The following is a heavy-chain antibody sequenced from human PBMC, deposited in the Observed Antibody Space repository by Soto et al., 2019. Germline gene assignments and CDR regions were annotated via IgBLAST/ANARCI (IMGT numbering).Heavy chain of an antibody. CDR1: DGFISSSNY. Sequence: QVQLQESGPGLVKPSGTLFLTCAVSDGFISSSNYWSWVRQPPGKGLEWIGQVYHNGGPSYNPFLRSRVTISIDKSTNKFPLNLSAVTAADTAVYFCVRHGGRLFDYWGPGHLVTVSS. V-gene: IGHV4-4*02. CDR2: VYHNGGP. D-gene: IGHD2-15*01. J-gene: IGHJ4*02. CDR3: VRHGGRLFDY.